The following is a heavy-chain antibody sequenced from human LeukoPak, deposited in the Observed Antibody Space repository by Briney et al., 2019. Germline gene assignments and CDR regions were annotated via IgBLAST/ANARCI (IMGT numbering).Heavy chain of an antibody. J-gene: IGHJ5*02. CDR3: AKWDAYIES. CDR1: GFTFSIYA. Sequence: GGSLRLSCVASGFTFSIYAMTWVRQAPGKGPEWVSAIRGSGDSTYYADSVKGRFTISRDNSQSTPYLQMNSLRADDTAVYYCAKWDAYIESWGQGTLVTVSS. CDR2: IRGSGDST. D-gene: IGHD3-16*01. V-gene: IGHV3-23*01.